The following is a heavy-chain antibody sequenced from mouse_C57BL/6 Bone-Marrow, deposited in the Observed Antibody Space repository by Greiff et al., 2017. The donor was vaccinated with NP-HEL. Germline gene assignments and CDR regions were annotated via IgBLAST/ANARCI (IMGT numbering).Heavy chain of an antibody. Sequence: VQLQQPGAELVKPGASVKLSCKASGYTFTSYWMHRVKQRPGQGLEWIGMIHPNSGSTNYNEKFKSKATLTVDKSSSTAYMQLSSLTSEDSAVYYCARGGSTMVTTGAMDYWGQGTSVTVSS. CDR2: IHPNSGST. CDR1: GYTFTSYW. D-gene: IGHD2-2*01. V-gene: IGHV1-64*01. CDR3: ARGGSTMVTTGAMDY. J-gene: IGHJ4*01.